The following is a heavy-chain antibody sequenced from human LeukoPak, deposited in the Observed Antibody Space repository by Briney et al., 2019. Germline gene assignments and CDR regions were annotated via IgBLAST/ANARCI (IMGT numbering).Heavy chain of an antibody. CDR1: GGPISSYY. V-gene: IGHV4-59*12. Sequence: SETLSLTCTVSGGPISSYYWSWIRQPPGKGLEWIGYIHSGSTNYNPSLQSRVTISVDMSKNQFSVTLSSVTAADTAVYYCARGTGVVVTARYYFDYWGQGTLVTVSS. CDR3: ARGTGVVVTARYYFDY. CDR2: IHSGST. D-gene: IGHD2-21*02. J-gene: IGHJ4*02.